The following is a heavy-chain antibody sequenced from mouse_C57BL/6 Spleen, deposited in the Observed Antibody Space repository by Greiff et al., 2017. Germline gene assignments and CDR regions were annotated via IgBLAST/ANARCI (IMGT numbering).Heavy chain of an antibody. V-gene: IGHV1-82*01. J-gene: IGHJ4*01. CDR3: AREPPYGNGAMDY. CDR1: GYAFSSSW. CDR2: IYPGDGDT. D-gene: IGHD2-1*01. Sequence: QVQLQQSGPELVKPGASVKISCKASGYAFSSSWMNWVKQRPGKGLEWIGRIYPGDGDTNYNGKFKGKATLTAAKSSSTAYMQLSSLTSEDSAVYFCAREPPYGNGAMDYWGQGTSVTVSS.